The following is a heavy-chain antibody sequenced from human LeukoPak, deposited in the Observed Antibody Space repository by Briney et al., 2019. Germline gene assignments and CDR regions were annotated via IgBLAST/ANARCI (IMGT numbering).Heavy chain of an antibody. J-gene: IGHJ3*02. Sequence: PGGSLRLSCAASGFTFSSYGMHWVRQAPGKGLAWVALIWYDGTSKFYADSVKGRFTISRDNSKNTLYLQMNSLRAEDTAVYFCAKPTDPIGSPYNTGWFDPFDIWGQGTMVTVSS. CDR2: IWYDGTSK. CDR1: GFTFSSYG. CDR3: AKPTDPIGSPYNTGWFDPFDI. D-gene: IGHD6-19*01. V-gene: IGHV3-33*06.